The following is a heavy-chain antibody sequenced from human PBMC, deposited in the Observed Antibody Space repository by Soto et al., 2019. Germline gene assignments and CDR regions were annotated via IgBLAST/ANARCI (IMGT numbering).Heavy chain of an antibody. CDR2: IYIGGST. V-gene: IGHV3-66*01. Sequence: EVQLVESGGGLVQPGGSLRLSCAASGFTVSTKYMSWVRQAPGKGLEWVSVIYIGGSTFYADSVRGRFTISRDNSKNTVTLQTNSLRAEDTAVYYCARDPWAADYWGQGTLVTVSS. D-gene: IGHD3-16*01. CDR3: ARDPWAADY. CDR1: GFTVSTKY. J-gene: IGHJ4*02.